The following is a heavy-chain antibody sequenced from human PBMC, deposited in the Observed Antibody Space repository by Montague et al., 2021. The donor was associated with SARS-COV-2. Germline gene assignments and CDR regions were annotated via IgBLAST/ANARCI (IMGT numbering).Heavy chain of an antibody. V-gene: IGHV4-59*03. Sequence: SETLSLTCTVSGGSIRGYYWSWIRQTPGKGLEWIGYIYYDGSTNXNPSLKSRVTMSVDSSKNQFSLRLCSVTAADTAVYYCARYGSYFEHWGQGTLVTVSS. CDR1: GGSIRGYY. D-gene: IGHD1-26*01. CDR3: ARYGSYFEH. CDR2: IYYDGST. J-gene: IGHJ4*02.